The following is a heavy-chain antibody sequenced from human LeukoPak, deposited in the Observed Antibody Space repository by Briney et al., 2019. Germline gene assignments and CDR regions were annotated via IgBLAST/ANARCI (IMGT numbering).Heavy chain of an antibody. CDR1: GYTFTGYY. CDR2: INPNSGGT. V-gene: IGHV1-2*02. D-gene: IGHD6-19*01. CDR3: ARLRIAVAGIDY. J-gene: IGHJ4*02. Sequence: VASVKVSCKASGYTFTGYYMHWVRQAPGQGLEWMGWINPNSGGTNYAQKFQGRVTMTRDTSISTAYMELSRLRSDDTAVYYCARLRIAVAGIDYWGQGTLVTVSS.